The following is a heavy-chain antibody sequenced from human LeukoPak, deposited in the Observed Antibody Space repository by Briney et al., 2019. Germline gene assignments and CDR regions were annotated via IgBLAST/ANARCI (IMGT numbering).Heavy chain of an antibody. V-gene: IGHV4-59*01. Sequence: SETLSLTCTVSGGSISYYYWSWIRQSPGKGLEWIGYIYYDGSTNYNPSLKSRVTISVDMSKNQFSLKVTSVTAADTAIYYCARKGGHFDYWGQGTLVTVSS. CDR3: ARKGGHFDY. D-gene: IGHD2-15*01. CDR2: IYYDGST. CDR1: GGSISYYY. J-gene: IGHJ4*02.